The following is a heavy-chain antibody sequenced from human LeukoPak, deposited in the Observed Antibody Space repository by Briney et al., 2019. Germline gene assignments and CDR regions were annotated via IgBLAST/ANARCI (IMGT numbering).Heavy chain of an antibody. V-gene: IGHV1-69*04. Sequence: SVKVSCKASGGTFSSYAISWVRQAPGQGLEWMGRIIPILGIANYAQKFQGRVTITADKSTSTAYMELSSLRSEDTAVYYCARETQESHFDYWGQGTLVTVSS. CDR2: IIPILGIA. CDR1: GGTFSSYA. CDR3: ARETQESHFDY. J-gene: IGHJ4*02.